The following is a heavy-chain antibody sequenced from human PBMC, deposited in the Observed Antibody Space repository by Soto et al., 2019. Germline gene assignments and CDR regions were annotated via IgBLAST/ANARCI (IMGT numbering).Heavy chain of an antibody. CDR1: GGSISSGGYY. Sequence: SETLSLTCTVSGGSISSGGYYWSWIRQHPGKGLEWIGYIYYSGSTYYNPSLKSRVTISVDTSKNQFSLKLSSVTAADTAVYYCAGYSLLAVAGTGWFDPWGQGTLVTVSS. J-gene: IGHJ5*02. V-gene: IGHV4-31*03. CDR3: AGYSLLAVAGTGWFDP. CDR2: IYYSGST. D-gene: IGHD6-19*01.